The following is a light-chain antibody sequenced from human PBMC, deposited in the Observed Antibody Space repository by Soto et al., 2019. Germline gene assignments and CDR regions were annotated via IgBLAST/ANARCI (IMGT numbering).Light chain of an antibody. Sequence: HSVLTQPPSASGTPGQRVTISCSGSSSNIGSNYVYWYQQLPGTAPKLLIYRNNQRPSGVPDRFSGSKSGTSASLAISGLRSEDEADYYCAAWDDSLSAHVFGTGTKLTVL. CDR2: RNN. J-gene: IGLJ1*01. CDR1: SSNIGSNY. V-gene: IGLV1-47*01. CDR3: AAWDDSLSAHV.